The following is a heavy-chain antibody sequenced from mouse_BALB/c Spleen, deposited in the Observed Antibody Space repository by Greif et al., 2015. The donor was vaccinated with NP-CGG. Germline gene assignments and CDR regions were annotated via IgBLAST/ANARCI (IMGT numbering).Heavy chain of an antibody. D-gene: IGHD4-1*01. CDR2: ISSGGSYT. J-gene: IGHJ4*01. V-gene: IGHV5-9-3*01. Sequence: EVKLMESGGGLVNPGGSLKLSCAASGFTFSSYAMSWVRQTPEKRLEWVATISSGGSYTYYPDSVRGRFTISRDNAKNTLYLQMSSLRSEDTAMYYCARQGGNWDVYYAMDYWGQGTSVTVSS. CDR3: ARQGGNWDVYYAMDY. CDR1: GFTFSSYA.